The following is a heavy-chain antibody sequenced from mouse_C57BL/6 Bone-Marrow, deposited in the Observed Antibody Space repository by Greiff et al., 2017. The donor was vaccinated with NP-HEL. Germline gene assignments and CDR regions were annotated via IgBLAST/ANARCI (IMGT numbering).Heavy chain of an antibody. CDR3: ARSRITTVVPHWYFDV. CDR1: GYTFTSYW. CDR2: IDPNSGGT. J-gene: IGHJ1*03. Sequence: QVQLQQPGAELVKPGASVKLSCKASGYTFTSYWMHWVKQRPGRGLEWIGRIDPNSGGTKYNEKFKSKATLTVDTPSSTAYMQLSSLTSEDSAVYYCARSRITTVVPHWYFDVWGTGTTVTVSS. V-gene: IGHV1-72*01. D-gene: IGHD1-1*01.